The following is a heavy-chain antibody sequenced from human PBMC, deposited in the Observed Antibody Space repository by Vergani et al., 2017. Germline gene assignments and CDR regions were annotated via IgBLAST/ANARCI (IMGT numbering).Heavy chain of an antibody. Sequence: QVQLQESGPGLVKPSETLSLTCTVSGGSISSYYWSWIRQPPGKGLEWIGYIYYSGSTNYNPSLKSRVTISVDTSKNQFSLKLISVTAADTAVYYCARDSSGYYYSWYFDLWGRGTLVTVSS. CDR3: ARDSSGYYYSWYFDL. D-gene: IGHD3-22*01. J-gene: IGHJ2*01. CDR1: GGSISSYY. CDR2: IYYSGST. V-gene: IGHV4-59*01.